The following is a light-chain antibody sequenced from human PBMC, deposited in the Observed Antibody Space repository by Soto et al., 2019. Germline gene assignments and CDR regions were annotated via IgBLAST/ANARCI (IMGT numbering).Light chain of an antibody. J-gene: IGKJ1*01. Sequence: DIQMTQSPSTLSASVGDRVTITCRASQSINSWLAWYQQKPGKAPQILIYDASTLKSGVPSRFSASGSGTEFTLTISSLQPDDFATYYCQQYTSYSWTFDQGTKVEI. CDR1: QSINSW. CDR2: DAS. V-gene: IGKV1-5*01. CDR3: QQYTSYSWT.